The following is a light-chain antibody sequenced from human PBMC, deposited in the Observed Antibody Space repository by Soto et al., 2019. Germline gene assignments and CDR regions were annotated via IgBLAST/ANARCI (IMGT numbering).Light chain of an antibody. Sequence: EIVLTQSPGTLSLSPGDRATLSCRASQSVSFNFLAWYPQKPGQAPRLLVYGASSRATGIPDRLSGSGSGTDFTLTISRLEPEDFAVYYCQQYGNSPPWTFGQGTKVEIK. CDR1: QSVSFNF. J-gene: IGKJ1*01. CDR2: GAS. CDR3: QQYGNSPPWT. V-gene: IGKV3-20*01.